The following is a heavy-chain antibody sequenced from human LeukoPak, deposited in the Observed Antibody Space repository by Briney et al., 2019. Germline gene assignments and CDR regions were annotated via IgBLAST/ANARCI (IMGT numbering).Heavy chain of an antibody. CDR2: IHYSGST. V-gene: IGHV4-59*04. CDR3: ARSGAGELFLWADC. CDR1: GGSISSYY. J-gene: IGHJ4*02. Sequence: PSETLSLTCTVSGGSISSYYWSWIRQAPGKGLEWIGYIHYSGSTYYNPSLKSRVTLSVDTSQNQFSLKVRSPTVVDTAVYYCARSGAGELFLWADCWGQGTLVTVSS. D-gene: IGHD3-10*01.